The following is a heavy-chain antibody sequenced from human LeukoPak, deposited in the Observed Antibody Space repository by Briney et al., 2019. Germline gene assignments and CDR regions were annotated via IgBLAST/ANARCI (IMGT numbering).Heavy chain of an antibody. J-gene: IGHJ5*02. D-gene: IGHD5-24*01. Sequence: SQTLSLTCTVSGGSISSGSYYWNWIRQPAGKGLEWIGRIYTSGSTNYNPSLKSRVTISVETSKNQFSLKLSSVTAADTAVYYCARGGRDGYNNWFDPWGQGTLVTVSS. CDR1: GGSISSGSYY. CDR2: IYTSGST. CDR3: ARGGRDGYNNWFDP. V-gene: IGHV4-61*02.